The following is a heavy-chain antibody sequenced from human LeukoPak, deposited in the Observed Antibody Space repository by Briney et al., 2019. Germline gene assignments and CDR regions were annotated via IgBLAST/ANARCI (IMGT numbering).Heavy chain of an antibody. J-gene: IGHJ4*02. CDR3: ARDRNSDEAFDY. D-gene: IGHD4-23*01. CDR1: GGSISSGDYY. V-gene: IGHV4-30-4*01. CDR2: IYYSGST. Sequence: SQTLSLTCTVSGGSISSGDYYWSWIRQPPGKGLEWIGYIYYSGSTYYNPSLKSRVTISVDTSKNQFSLKLSSVTAADTAVHYCARDRNSDEAFDYWGQGTLVTVSS.